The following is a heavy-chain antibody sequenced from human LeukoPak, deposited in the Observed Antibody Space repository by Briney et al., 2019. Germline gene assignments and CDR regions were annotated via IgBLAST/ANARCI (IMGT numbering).Heavy chain of an antibody. Sequence: GGSLRLSCAASGFTFSTYAMSWVRQAPGKGLEWVIAISDSGDRTHDADSVKGRFTISRDNSKNTLYLQMNSLRAEDTAVYYCARERGRGSHYYYYYGMDVWGQGTTVTVSS. J-gene: IGHJ6*02. CDR1: GFTFSTYA. D-gene: IGHD3-10*01. CDR2: ISDSGDRT. V-gene: IGHV3-23*01. CDR3: ARERGRGSHYYYYYGMDV.